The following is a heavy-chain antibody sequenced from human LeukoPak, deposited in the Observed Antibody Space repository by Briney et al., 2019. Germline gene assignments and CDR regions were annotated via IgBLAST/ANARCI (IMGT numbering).Heavy chain of an antibody. CDR2: ISGSGGST. CDR3: AKRDYGDYGIDY. D-gene: IGHD4-17*01. CDR1: GFTFSSYA. V-gene: IGHV3-23*01. J-gene: IGHJ4*02. Sequence: GGSLRLSCAASGFTFSSYAMSWVRQAPGRGLEWVSAISGSGGSTYYADSVKGRFTISRDNSKNTLYLQMNSLRAEDTAVYYCAKRDYGDYGIDYWGQGTLVTVSS.